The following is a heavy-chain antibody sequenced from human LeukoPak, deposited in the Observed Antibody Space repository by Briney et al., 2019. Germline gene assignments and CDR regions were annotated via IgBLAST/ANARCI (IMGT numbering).Heavy chain of an antibody. V-gene: IGHV3-9*01. CDR2: ISWNSGSI. Sequence: GGSLRLSCAASGFTFDDYAMHWVRQAPGKGLEWVSGISWNSGSIGYADSVKGRFTISRDNAKNSLYLQMNSLRAEDTAVYYCASTLRSYGYEDYWGQGTLVTVSS. D-gene: IGHD5-18*01. CDR1: GFTFDDYA. CDR3: ASTLRSYGYEDY. J-gene: IGHJ4*02.